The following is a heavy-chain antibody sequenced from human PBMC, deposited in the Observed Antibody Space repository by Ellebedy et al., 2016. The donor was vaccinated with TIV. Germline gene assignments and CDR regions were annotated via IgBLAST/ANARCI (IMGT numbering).Heavy chain of an antibody. CDR2: IVSNGDST. CDR3: VKAWGD. CDR1: GFTFSSYA. V-gene: IGHV3-64D*06. Sequence: PGGSLRLSCSASGFTFSSYAMHWVRQAQGKGLEYISAIVSNGDSTYYANSVKGRFIISRDNSKNTLYLQMSSLRLEDTAVYYCVKAWGDWGQGTLVTVSS. D-gene: IGHD3-16*01. J-gene: IGHJ4*02.